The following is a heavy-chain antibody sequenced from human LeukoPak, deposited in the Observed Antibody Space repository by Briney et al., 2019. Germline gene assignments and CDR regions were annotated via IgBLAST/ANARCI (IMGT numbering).Heavy chain of an antibody. CDR3: ARHAPYTIFGVVKTFDY. V-gene: IGHV4-59*08. D-gene: IGHD3-3*01. CDR2: IYYSGST. J-gene: IGHJ4*02. CDR1: GGSISSYY. Sequence: SETLSLTCTVSGGSISSYYWSWIRQPPGKGLEWIGYIYYSGSTNYNPSLKSRVTISVDTSKNQFSLKLSSVTAADTAVYYCARHAPYTIFGVVKTFDYWGQGTLVTVSS.